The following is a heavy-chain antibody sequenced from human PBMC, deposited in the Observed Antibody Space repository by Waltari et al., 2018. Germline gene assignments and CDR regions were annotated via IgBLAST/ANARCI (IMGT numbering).Heavy chain of an antibody. CDR2: INYIGNT. CDR1: GGPISSSSHY. CDR3: ARRARAGSGVYYFDS. Sequence: QLQLQESGPGLVKPSETLSLTCTVSGGPISSSSHYRGWIRQPPGKGLEWIGSINYIGNTYNNPSLKSRVTISVDTSKNQFSLKMNSVTATDTAVYYCARRARAGSGVYYFDSWGQGTLVTVSS. V-gene: IGHV4-39*01. D-gene: IGHD3-3*01. J-gene: IGHJ4*02.